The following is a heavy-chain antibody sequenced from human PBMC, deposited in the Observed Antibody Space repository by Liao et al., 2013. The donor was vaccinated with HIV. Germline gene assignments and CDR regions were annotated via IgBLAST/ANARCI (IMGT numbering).Heavy chain of an antibody. CDR1: GGSISSGSYY. V-gene: IGHV4-61*02. J-gene: IGHJ6*03. D-gene: IGHD3-3*01. Sequence: QVQLQESGPGLVKPSQTLSLTCTVSGGSISSGSYYWSWIRQPAGKGLEWIGRIYTSGSTNYNPSLKSRVTISVDTSKNQFSLKLSSVTAADTAVYYCARSRTTIFGVVIYMDVWGKGTTVTVSS. CDR3: ARSRTTIFGVVIYMDV. CDR2: IYTSGST.